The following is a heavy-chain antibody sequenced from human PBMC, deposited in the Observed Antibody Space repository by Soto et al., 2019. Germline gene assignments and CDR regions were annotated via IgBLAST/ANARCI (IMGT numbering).Heavy chain of an antibody. CDR2: IKRDGSEI. J-gene: IGHJ4*02. CDR1: GFTFSSYW. Sequence: PGGSLRLSCAASGFTFSSYWMSWVRQGPGKGPEWVANIKRDGSEIYYVDSVKGRFTISRDNAKSSLYLQMTSLRAEDTAVYHCAKSLSAIPGDSWGQGTLVTVSS. D-gene: IGHD2-2*01. CDR3: AKSLSAIPGDS. V-gene: IGHV3-7*05.